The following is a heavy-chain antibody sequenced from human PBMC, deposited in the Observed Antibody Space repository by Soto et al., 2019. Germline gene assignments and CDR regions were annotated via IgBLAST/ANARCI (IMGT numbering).Heavy chain of an antibody. Sequence: QVRLQESGPGLVEPSQTLSLTCSVSGGSLSSNDCYWSWIRQHPGKGLEWIGNIFFSGNTYYNPSLKSRVSISVDTSKSQFSLRVTSVTAADTAVYYCAGLRGSGTNFLFDYWGQGSLVTVSS. CDR3: AGLRGSGTNFLFDY. CDR1: GGSLSSNDCY. CDR2: IFFSGNT. J-gene: IGHJ4*02. D-gene: IGHD3-10*01. V-gene: IGHV4-31*04.